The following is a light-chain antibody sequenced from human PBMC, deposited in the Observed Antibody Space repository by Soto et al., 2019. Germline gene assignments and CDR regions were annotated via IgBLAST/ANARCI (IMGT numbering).Light chain of an antibody. CDR2: EGS. V-gene: IGLV2-23*03. CDR1: SSDVGSHNL. Sequence: QSVLTQPASVSGSPGQSITISCTGTSSDVGSHNLVSWYQQHPGKAPKLMIYEGSKRPSGVPDRFSGSKSGNTASLTISGLQADDEADYYCYSYAGTYTFVFGGGTQLTVL. J-gene: IGLJ7*01. CDR3: YSYAGTYTFV.